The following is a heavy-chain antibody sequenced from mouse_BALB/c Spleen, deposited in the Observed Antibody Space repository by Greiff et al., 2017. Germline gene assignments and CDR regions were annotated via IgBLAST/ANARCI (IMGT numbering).Heavy chain of an antibody. Sequence: DVKLQESGGGLVKPGGSLKLSCSASGFTFSSYAMSWVRQTPEKRLEWVASISSGGSTYYPDSVKGRFTISRDNARNILYLQMSSLRSEDTAMYYCARCSSAWFAYWGQGTLVTVSA. D-gene: IGHD1-3*01. J-gene: IGHJ3*01. CDR3: ARCSSAWFAY. CDR2: ISSGGST. CDR1: GFTFSSYA. V-gene: IGHV5-6-5*01.